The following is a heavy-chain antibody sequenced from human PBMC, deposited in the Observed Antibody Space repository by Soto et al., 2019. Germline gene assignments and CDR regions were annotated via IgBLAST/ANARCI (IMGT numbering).Heavy chain of an antibody. J-gene: IGHJ3*02. CDR1: GLSFSDFK. Sequence: EVQLVASGGGLVKPGESLRLSCAGSGLSFSDFKMTWVRQLPGKGLEWVGRIQTKTGGGTADYPAAVRVRFTISRDDSNNTPSLQLNSLQSEDPAVYYCAPDYGWAFHILCQGRTVTLSS. CDR3: APDYGWAFHI. V-gene: IGHV3-15*01. D-gene: IGHD4-17*01. CDR2: IQTKTGGGTA.